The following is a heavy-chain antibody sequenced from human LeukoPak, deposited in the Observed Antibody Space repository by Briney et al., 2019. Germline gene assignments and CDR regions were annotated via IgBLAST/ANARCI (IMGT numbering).Heavy chain of an antibody. V-gene: IGHV5-51*01. J-gene: IGHJ6*02. D-gene: IGHD2-2*01. CDR1: GYSFTSYW. CDR3: ARCQLEHSYYYGMDV. Sequence: GESLKISCKGSGYSFTSYWIGWVRQMPGKGLEWMGIIYPGDSDTRYSPSFQGQVTISADKSISTAYLQWSSLKASDTAMYYCARCQLEHSYYYGMDVWGQGTTVTVSS. CDR2: IYPGDSDT.